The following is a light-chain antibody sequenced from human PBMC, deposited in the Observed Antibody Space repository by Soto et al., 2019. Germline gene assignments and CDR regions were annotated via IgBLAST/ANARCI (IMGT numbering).Light chain of an antibody. CDR2: AAS. V-gene: IGKV1-27*01. J-gene: IGKJ1*01. CDR3: QKYNTSPWT. Sequence: DIQMTQSPSSMSASVGDRFTITCRASQGISNYLAWYQQKPGKGPKLLIYAASTLQSGVPSRFSGSGSGTDFALTISSLQPEDVATYYCQKYNTSPWTCGQGTKVEIK. CDR1: QGISNY.